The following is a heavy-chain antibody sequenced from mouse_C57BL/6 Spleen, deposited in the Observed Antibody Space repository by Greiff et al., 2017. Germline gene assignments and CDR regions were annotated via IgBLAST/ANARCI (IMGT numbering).Heavy chain of an antibody. CDR3: ARGGYDGAPFDY. CDR1: GYAFSSYW. V-gene: IGHV1-80*01. CDR2: IYSGDGDN. D-gene: IGHD2-2*01. J-gene: IGHJ2*01. Sequence: QVHVKQSGAELVKPGASVKISCKASGYAFSSYWMNWVKQRPGKGLEWIGQIYSGDGDNNYNGKFKGKATLTVDKSSSTAYMQLSSLTSEYSAVYFCARGGYDGAPFDYGGQGTTLTVSS.